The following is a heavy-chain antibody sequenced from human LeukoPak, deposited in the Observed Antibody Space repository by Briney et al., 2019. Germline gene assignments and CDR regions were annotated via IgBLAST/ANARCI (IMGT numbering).Heavy chain of an antibody. J-gene: IGHJ4*02. CDR3: AKVGPPSEWLRLL. D-gene: IGHD5-12*01. CDR2: ISGSGGST. V-gene: IGHV3-23*01. Sequence: PGRSLRLSCAASGFTFSSYAMHWVRQAPGKGLEWVSAISGSGGSTYYADSVKGRFTISRDNSKNTLYLQMNSLRAEDTAVYYCAKVGPPSEWLRLLWGQGTLVTVSS. CDR1: GFTFSSYA.